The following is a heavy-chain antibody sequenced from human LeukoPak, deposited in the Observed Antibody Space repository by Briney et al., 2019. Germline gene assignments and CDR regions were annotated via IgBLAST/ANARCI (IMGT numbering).Heavy chain of an antibody. V-gene: IGHV1-2*02. CDR2: INPNSGGT. CDR3: ARSIRYCSSTSCFAWFDP. D-gene: IGHD2-2*01. CDR1: GYTFTGYY. Sequence: GASVKVSCKASGYTFTGYYMHWVRQAPGQGLEWMGWINPNSGGTNYAQKFQGRVTMTRDTSISTAYMELSRLRSDDTAAYYCARSIRYCSSTSCFAWFDPWGQGTLVTVSS. J-gene: IGHJ5*02.